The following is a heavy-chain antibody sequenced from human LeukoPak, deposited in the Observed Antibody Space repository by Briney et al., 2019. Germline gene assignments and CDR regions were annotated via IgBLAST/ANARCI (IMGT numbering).Heavy chain of an antibody. J-gene: IGHJ5*02. V-gene: IGHV4-34*01. D-gene: IGHD2-15*01. CDR3: ARQTGYCSGGSCSRGWFDP. CDR1: GGSFSGYY. CDR2: INYSGST. Sequence: SETLSLTCAVYGGSFSGYYWSWIRQPPGKGLEWIGEINYSGSTNYNPSLKSRVTISVDTSKNQFSPKLSSVTAADTAVYYCARQTGYCSGGSCSRGWFDPWGQGTLVTVSS.